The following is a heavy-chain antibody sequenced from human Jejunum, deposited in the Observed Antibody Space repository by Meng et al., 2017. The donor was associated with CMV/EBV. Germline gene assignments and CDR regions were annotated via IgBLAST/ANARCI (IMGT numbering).Heavy chain of an antibody. CDR3: AKGGSGSYDWFDP. CDR1: GFNFSKFG. CDR2: IWGDGSEK. D-gene: IGHD1-26*01. Sequence: VASGFNFSKFGMHWVRQAPGKGLEWVAVIWGDGSEKYYSDSVKGRFTIFRDNPRNTLYLQMNSLRPDDTARYFCAKGGSGSYDWFDPWGQGTLVTVSS. J-gene: IGHJ5*02. V-gene: IGHV3-33*03.